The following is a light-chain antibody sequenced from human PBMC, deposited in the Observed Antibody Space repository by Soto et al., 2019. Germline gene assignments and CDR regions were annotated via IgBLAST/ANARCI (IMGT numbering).Light chain of an antibody. V-gene: IGKV3-20*01. J-gene: IGKJ1*01. CDR3: QKYGSSPWT. CDR1: QSVSSSY. CDR2: GAS. Sequence: EIVLTQSPGTLSLSPGERATLSCRASQSVSSSYLAWYQQKPGQAPRLLIYGASSRATGSPDRCSGSGSGTDFTLTISRLEREDCAVYYCQKYGSSPWTFGQGTKVEIK.